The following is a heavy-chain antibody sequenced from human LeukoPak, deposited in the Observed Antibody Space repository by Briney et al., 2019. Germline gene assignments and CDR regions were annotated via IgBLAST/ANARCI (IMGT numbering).Heavy chain of an antibody. D-gene: IGHD6-13*01. Sequence: GGSLTLSCAASGFSFSSYYMNWVRQATGKGLEWVSVIASVADGGNTQYADSVKGRVTISRDTSKNTLYLQMNSLRAEDTAVYYCAKDLHWYAMDVWGRGTTVTVSS. CDR2: IASVADGGNT. J-gene: IGHJ6*02. CDR3: AKDLHWYAMDV. V-gene: IGHV3-53*01. CDR1: GFSFSSYY.